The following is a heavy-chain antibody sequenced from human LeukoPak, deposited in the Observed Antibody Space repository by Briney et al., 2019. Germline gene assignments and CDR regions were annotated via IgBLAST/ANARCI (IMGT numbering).Heavy chain of an antibody. CDR3: AKDPWLVQH. CDR1: GLTFSRYA. V-gene: IGHV3-23*01. Sequence: GGSLRLSCAASGLTFSRYAMRWVRHAPGKGLEWVSDISGSGGSTYYADSVKGRFTISRDNSKNTLYLQMNSLRAEDTAVYYCAKDPWLVQHWGHGTLVTVSS. D-gene: IGHD6-19*01. CDR2: ISGSGGST. J-gene: IGHJ1*01.